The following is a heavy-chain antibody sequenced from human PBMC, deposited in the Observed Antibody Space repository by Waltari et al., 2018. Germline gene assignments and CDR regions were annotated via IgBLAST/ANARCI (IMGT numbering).Heavy chain of an antibody. CDR3: ARGRDGYIQDVFDI. Sequence: EVQLVESGGGMVQPGESLRLSCAASGFTFSTYNMNWVSQAPGKGLEWVSYSSSSTTTYYADYVKGRFTISRDNAKNSLYLQMNSLRAEDTALYYCARGRDGYIQDVFDIWGQGTMVSVSS. CDR2: SSSSTTT. V-gene: IGHV3-48*01. D-gene: IGHD5-12*01. J-gene: IGHJ3*02. CDR1: GFTFSTYN.